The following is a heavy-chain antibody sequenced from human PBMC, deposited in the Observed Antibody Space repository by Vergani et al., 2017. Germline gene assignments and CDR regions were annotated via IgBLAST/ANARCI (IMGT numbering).Heavy chain of an antibody. CDR2: ISSSSSYT. CDR1: GFTLSDYY. V-gene: IGHV3-11*05. J-gene: IGHJ4*02. D-gene: IGHD2-21*02. Sequence: QVQLVESGGGLVKPGGSLRLSCAASGFTLSDYYMSWIRQAPGKGREWVSYISSSSSYTNYADSVKGRFTIARDNAKNSLYLQINSLRAEDTAVYYCARKSSYCGGDCYIDYWGQGTLVTVSS. CDR3: ARKSSYCGGDCYIDY.